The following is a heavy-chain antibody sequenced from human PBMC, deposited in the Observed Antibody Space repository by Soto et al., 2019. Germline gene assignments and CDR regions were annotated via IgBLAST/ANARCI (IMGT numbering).Heavy chain of an antibody. CDR2: ISYDGSNK. V-gene: IGHV3-30-3*01. Sequence: QVQLVESGGGVVQPGRSLRLSCAASGFTFSSYAMHWVRQAPGKGLEWVAVISYDGSNKYYADSVKGRFTISRDNSKNTLSLQMNSLRAEDTAVYYCARDHEVRGVIISVGYFDYWGQGTLVTVSS. CDR3: ARDHEVRGVIISVGYFDY. D-gene: IGHD3-10*01. J-gene: IGHJ4*02. CDR1: GFTFSSYA.